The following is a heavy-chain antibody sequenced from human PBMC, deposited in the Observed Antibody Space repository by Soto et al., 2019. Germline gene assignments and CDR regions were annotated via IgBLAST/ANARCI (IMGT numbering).Heavy chain of an antibody. CDR3: ATSVLRFLEWSVGRPDAFDI. CDR2: FDPEDGET. J-gene: IGHJ3*02. Sequence: GASVKVSCKVSGYTLTELSMHWVRQAPGKGLEWMGGFDPEDGETIYAQKFQGRVTMTEDTSTDTAYMELSSLRSEDTAVYYCATSVLRFLEWSVGRPDAFDIWSQGTMVTVSS. CDR1: GYTLTELS. V-gene: IGHV1-24*01. D-gene: IGHD3-3*01.